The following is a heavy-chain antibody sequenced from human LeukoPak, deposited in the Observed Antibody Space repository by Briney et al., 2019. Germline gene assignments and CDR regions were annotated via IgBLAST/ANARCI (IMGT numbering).Heavy chain of an antibody. Sequence: SETLSLTCTVSGGSISSSSYYWGWIRQPPGKGLEWIGSIYYSGSTYYNPSLKSRVTISVDTSKNQFSLELSSVTAADTAVYYCARLVTMVRGVKGRGAYWGQGTLVTVSS. J-gene: IGHJ4*02. CDR1: GGSISSSSYY. V-gene: IGHV4-39*07. D-gene: IGHD3-10*01. CDR2: IYYSGST. CDR3: ARLVTMVRGVKGRGAY.